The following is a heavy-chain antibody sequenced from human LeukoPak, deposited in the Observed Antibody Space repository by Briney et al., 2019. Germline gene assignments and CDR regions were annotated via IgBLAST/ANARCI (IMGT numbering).Heavy chain of an antibody. D-gene: IGHD2-2*01. V-gene: IGHV1-2*02. J-gene: IGHJ4*02. Sequence: ASVKVSCKASGYTFTGHYMHWVRQAPGQGLEWMGWINPNSGGTNYAQRFQDRVTMTRDTSISTAYMELSRLRSDDTAVYYCARVQPLPRFEDYWGQGTLVTVSS. CDR2: INPNSGGT. CDR3: ARVQPLPRFEDY. CDR1: GYTFTGHY.